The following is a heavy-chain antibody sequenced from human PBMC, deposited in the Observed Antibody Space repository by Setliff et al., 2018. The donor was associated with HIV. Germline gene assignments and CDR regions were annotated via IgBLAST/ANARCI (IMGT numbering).Heavy chain of an antibody. Sequence: GGSLRLSCVASGFIFSSYEMNWVRQAPGKGLEWVSSIISGDSTIYYADSVKGRFTISRDNAKNSLILQMNSLTVEDTAVYYCARGYSTNWLAAFDIWGQGTMVTVSS. CDR2: IISGDSTI. V-gene: IGHV3-48*03. CDR1: GFIFSSYE. CDR3: ARGYSTNWLAAFDI. D-gene: IGHD6-13*01. J-gene: IGHJ3*02.